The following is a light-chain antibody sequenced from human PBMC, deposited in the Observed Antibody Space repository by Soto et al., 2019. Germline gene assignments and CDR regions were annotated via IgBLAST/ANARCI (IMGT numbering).Light chain of an antibody. J-gene: IGKJ5*01. V-gene: IGKV1-33*01. CDR1: QDISNY. CDR2: DAS. CDR3: QQYDNLFIT. Sequence: DIQMTQSPSSLSASVGDRVTITFQASQDISNYLNWYQQKPGKAPKLLIYDASNLETGVPSRFSGSGSGTDFTFTISSLQPEDIATYYCQQYDNLFITFGQGTRLEIK.